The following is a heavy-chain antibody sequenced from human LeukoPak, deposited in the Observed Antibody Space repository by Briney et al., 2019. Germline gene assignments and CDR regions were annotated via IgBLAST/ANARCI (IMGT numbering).Heavy chain of an antibody. Sequence: PGGSLRLSCAVSGFTVSGNYMSWVRQAPGKGLEWVSLIYSGGTTYYADSVKGRFTISRDISKNAVYLQMNSLRAEDTAVYYCARDSYGDANFDSWGQGTLVTVSS. CDR1: GFTVSGNY. V-gene: IGHV3-53*01. CDR2: IYSGGTT. CDR3: ARDSYGDANFDS. J-gene: IGHJ4*02. D-gene: IGHD4-17*01.